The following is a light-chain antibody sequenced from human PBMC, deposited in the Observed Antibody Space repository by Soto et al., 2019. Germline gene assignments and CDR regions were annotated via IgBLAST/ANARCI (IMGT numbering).Light chain of an antibody. CDR1: QTIGSY. CDR3: QQRSYWPQYT. Sequence: IVLTQSPATLSLSPGEKATLSCRASQTIGSYLAWYQHKPGQAPRLLIFDASHRASGVPPRFSGSGSGTDFTLTISSLGPEDVADYYCQQRSYWPQYTFGQGTKLEIK. CDR2: DAS. V-gene: IGKV3-11*01. J-gene: IGKJ2*01.